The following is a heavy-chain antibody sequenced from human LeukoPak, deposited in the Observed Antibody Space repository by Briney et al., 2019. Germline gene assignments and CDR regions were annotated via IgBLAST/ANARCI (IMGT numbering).Heavy chain of an antibody. D-gene: IGHD3-10*01. Sequence: GGSLRLSCAASGFTFSSYGMSWVRQAPGKGLEWVSAISGSGGSTYYADSVKGRFTISRDNAKNSLYLQMNSLRAEDTAVYYCARAGNYYGRHTNWFDPWGQGTLVTVSS. CDR3: ARAGNYYGRHTNWFDP. CDR1: GFTFSSYG. J-gene: IGHJ5*02. V-gene: IGHV3-23*01. CDR2: ISGSGGST.